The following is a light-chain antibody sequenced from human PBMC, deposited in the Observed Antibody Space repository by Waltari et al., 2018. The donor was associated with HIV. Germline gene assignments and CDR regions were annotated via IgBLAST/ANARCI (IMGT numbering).Light chain of an antibody. J-gene: IGKJ4*01. Sequence: DIQMTQSPSSLSASVGDRVTITCRASQSISIYLNWYQQKPGKAPKLLIYTTSSLQSGVLSRFSGSGSGTEFTLIISSLQPEDFATYFCQQSNSIPLTFGGGTKVEIK. CDR3: QQSNSIPLT. V-gene: IGKV1-39*01. CDR2: TTS. CDR1: QSISIY.